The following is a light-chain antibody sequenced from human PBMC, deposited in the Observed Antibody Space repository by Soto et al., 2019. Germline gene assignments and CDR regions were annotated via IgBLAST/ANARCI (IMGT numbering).Light chain of an antibody. J-gene: IGLJ2*01. CDR1: SSDVGGYNY. CDR2: DVS. V-gene: IGLV2-14*01. CDR3: SSYTSSSTLDVV. Sequence: QSVLTQPASVSGSPGQSITISCTGTSSDVGGYNYVSWYQQHPGKAPKLMIYDVSNRPSGVSNRFSGSKSGNTASLTISGLQAEDDADYYCSSYTSSSTLDVVFVGGTKLTVL.